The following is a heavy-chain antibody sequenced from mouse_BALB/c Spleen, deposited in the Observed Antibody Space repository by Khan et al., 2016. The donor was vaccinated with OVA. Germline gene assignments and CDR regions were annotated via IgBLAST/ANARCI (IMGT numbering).Heavy chain of an antibody. J-gene: IGHJ3*01. CDR3: ARDRSYIHRGFAD. CDR1: GFSLTDYN. V-gene: IGHV2-6-7*01. Sequence: QVQLKESGPGLVAPSQSLSITCTVSGFSLTDYNVNWVRQPPGKGLEWLGMIWGDGSTDYNSALKSRLSISKDNSKSQVFLKMNSLQTDDTARYYCARDRSYIHRGFADWGQGTLVTVSA. CDR2: IWGDGST. D-gene: IGHD1-1*01.